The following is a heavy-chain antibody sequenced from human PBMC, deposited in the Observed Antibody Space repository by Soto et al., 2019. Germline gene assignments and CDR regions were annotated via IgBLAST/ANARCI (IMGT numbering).Heavy chain of an antibody. Sequence: GSLRLSCAASGFTFSDYSMNWVRQAPGKGLEWVSHISSSSTTINYADSVKGRFTISRDNAKNSLYLQMSSLRAEDTAVYYCARDQTVVTPYWGQGTLVTVSS. CDR3: ARDQTVVTPY. V-gene: IGHV3-48*01. CDR1: GFTFSDYS. CDR2: ISSSSTTI. J-gene: IGHJ4*02. D-gene: IGHD2-2*01.